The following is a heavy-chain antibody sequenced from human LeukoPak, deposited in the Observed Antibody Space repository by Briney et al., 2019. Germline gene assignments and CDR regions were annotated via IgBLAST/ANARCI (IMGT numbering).Heavy chain of an antibody. CDR1: GGSFSGYY. CDR3: ARGARTLRYFDWAPFGY. Sequence: PSETLSLTCAVYGGSFSGYYWSWIRQPPGKGLEWIGEINHSGSTNYNPSLKSRVTISVDTSKNQFSLKLSSVTAADTAVYYCARGARTLRYFDWAPFGYWGRGTLVTVSS. CDR2: INHSGST. J-gene: IGHJ4*02. D-gene: IGHD3-9*01. V-gene: IGHV4-34*01.